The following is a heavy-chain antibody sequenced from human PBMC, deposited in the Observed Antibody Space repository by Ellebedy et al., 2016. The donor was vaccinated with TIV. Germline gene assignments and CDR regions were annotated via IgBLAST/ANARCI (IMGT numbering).Heavy chain of an antibody. CDR1: GLTFNIYV. V-gene: IGHV3-23*01. Sequence: GESLKISCAASGLTFNIYVMNWVRQAPGKGLEWVSTISGSGGRTHYADSVKGRFTISRDNSKNTLYLQVNSLRAADTAVYYCARRQAYGDYKYAFDIWGQGTMVTVPS. J-gene: IGHJ3*02. CDR3: ARRQAYGDYKYAFDI. CDR2: ISGSGGRT. D-gene: IGHD4-17*01.